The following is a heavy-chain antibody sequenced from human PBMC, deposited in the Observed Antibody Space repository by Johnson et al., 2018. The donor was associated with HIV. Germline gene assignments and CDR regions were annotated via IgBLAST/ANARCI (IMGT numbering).Heavy chain of an antibody. CDR2: ITGSGTTI. CDR3: ARSPICTGGVCWRSAFDI. D-gene: IGHD2-8*02. V-gene: IGHV3-11*04. Sequence: QVQLVESGGGLVKPGGSLRLSCAASGFIFSDYYMNWIRQAPGKGLEWASYITGSGTTIYYADSVRGRFTISRDNAKTSLYLQMNSLRAEDTAVYYCARSPICTGGVCWRSAFDIWGQGTMVTVSS. CDR1: GFIFSDYY. J-gene: IGHJ3*02.